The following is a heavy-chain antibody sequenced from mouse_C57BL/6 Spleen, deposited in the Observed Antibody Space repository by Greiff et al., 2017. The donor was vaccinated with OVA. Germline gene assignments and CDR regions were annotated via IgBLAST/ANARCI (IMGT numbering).Heavy chain of an antibody. CDR2: SRNKANDYTT. V-gene: IGHV7-1*01. J-gene: IGHJ4*01. Sequence: EVKLVESGGGLVQSGRSLRLSCATSGFTFSDFYMEWVRQAPGKGLEWIAASRNKANDYTTEYSASVKGRFIVSRDTSQSILYLQMNALRAEDTAIYYCARDAGELLRSGAMDYWGQGTSVTVSS. D-gene: IGHD1-1*01. CDR1: GFTFSDFY. CDR3: ARDAGELLRSGAMDY.